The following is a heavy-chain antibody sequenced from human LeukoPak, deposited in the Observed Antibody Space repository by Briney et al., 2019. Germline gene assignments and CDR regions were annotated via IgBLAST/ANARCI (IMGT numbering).Heavy chain of an antibody. CDR2: INHSGST. J-gene: IGHJ4*02. CDR3: ARGALTYYDFWSGRPSPYYFDY. V-gene: IGHV4-34*01. Sequence: ASETLSLTCAVYGGSSSGYYWSWIRQPPGKGLEWIGEINHSGSTNYNPSLKGRVTISVDTSKNQFSLKLSSVTAADTAVYYCARGALTYYDFWSGRPSPYYFDYWGQGTLVTVSS. D-gene: IGHD3-3*01. CDR1: GGSSSGYY.